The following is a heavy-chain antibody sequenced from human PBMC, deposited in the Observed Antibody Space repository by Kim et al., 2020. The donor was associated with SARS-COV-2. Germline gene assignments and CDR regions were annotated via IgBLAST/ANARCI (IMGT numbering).Heavy chain of an antibody. Sequence: SETLSLTCAVSGDSISSSNWWCWVRQPPGKGLEWIGEIYHDGTTNYNPSLKSRVTLSVDKSKNQFSLNLNSVTAADTAVYYCARRGGSGWHYYDYWGQGTLVTVSS. D-gene: IGHD6-19*01. CDR3: ARRGGSGWHYYDY. V-gene: IGHV4-4*02. CDR1: GDSISSSNW. CDR2: IYHDGTT. J-gene: IGHJ4*02.